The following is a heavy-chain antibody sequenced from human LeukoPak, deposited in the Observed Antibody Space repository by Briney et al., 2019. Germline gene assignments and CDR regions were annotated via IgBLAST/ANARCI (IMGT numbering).Heavy chain of an antibody. CDR1: GFTFSSYS. Sequence: GGSLRLSCAASGFTFSSYSMNWVRQAPGKGLEWVSSISSSSSYIYYADSVKGRFTISRDNAKNSLYLQMNSLRAEDTAVYYCARGCSSTSCYPDWGQGTLVTVSS. D-gene: IGHD2-2*01. V-gene: IGHV3-21*01. J-gene: IGHJ4*02. CDR2: ISSSSSYI. CDR3: ARGCSSTSCYPD.